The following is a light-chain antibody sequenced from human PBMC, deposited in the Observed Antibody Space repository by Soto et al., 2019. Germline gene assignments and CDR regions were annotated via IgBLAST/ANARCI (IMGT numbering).Light chain of an antibody. CDR2: SNN. CDR3: AAWDDSLNGPV. V-gene: IGLV1-44*01. J-gene: IGLJ2*01. CDR1: SSNIGSNT. Sequence: QSALTQPPSVSGTPGQRVTISCSGSSSNIGSNTVTWYQQLPGTAPKVLIYSNNQRPSGVPDRFSGSKSGTSASLAISGLQSEDEADYYCAAWDDSLNGPVFGGGTKLTVL.